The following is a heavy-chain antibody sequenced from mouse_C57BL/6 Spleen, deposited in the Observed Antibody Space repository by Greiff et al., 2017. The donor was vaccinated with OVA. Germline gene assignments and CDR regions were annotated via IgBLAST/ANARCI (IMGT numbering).Heavy chain of an antibody. CDR3: ARDLYDGYGYWYFDV. Sequence: EVKLMESGPGLVKPSQSLSLTCSVTGYSITSGYYWNWIRQFPGNQLEWMGYISYDGSNNYNPSLKNRISITRDTSKNQFFLKLNSVTTEDTATYYCARDLYDGYGYWYFDVWGTGTTVTVSS. J-gene: IGHJ1*03. D-gene: IGHD2-3*01. CDR2: ISYDGSN. CDR1: GYSITSGYY. V-gene: IGHV3-6*01.